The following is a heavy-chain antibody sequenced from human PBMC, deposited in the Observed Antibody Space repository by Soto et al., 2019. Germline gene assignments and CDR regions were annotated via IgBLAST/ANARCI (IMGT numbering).Heavy chain of an antibody. J-gene: IGHJ5*02. V-gene: IGHV1-18*01. Sequence: GASVKVSCKASGYTFTSYGISWVRQAPEQGLEWMGWVSAYNGNTNYAQKLQGRVTMTTDTSTSTAYMELRSLRSDDTAVYYCARVWKQLVRSWFDPWGQGTLVTVSS. CDR2: VSAYNGNT. D-gene: IGHD6-13*01. CDR3: ARVWKQLVRSWFDP. CDR1: GYTFTSYG.